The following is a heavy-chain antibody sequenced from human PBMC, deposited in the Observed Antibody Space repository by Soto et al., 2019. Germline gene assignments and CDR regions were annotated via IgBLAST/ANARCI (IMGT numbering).Heavy chain of an antibody. CDR1: GFTFRIFW. D-gene: IGHD1-20*01. V-gene: IGHV3-7*02. CDR2: INQDGSDK. J-gene: IGHJ4*02. CDR3: ARILIIGTTRGSYFDY. Sequence: GGSLRLSCSASGFTFRIFWMSWVRQAPGKGLEWVANINQDGSDKYYVDSVKGRFTVSRDNAKNSLDLHMNGLRAEDTAFYYCARILIIGTTRGSYFDYWGQGTLVTVSS.